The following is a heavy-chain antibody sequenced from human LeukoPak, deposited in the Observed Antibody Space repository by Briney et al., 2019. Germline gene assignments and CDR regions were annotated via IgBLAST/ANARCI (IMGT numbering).Heavy chain of an antibody. Sequence: GGSLRLSRAPSVFTFGTYWMSWVRQAPGKGLGWVGNIKPEGREKFCVDSVKGRFTISRDNAKMSLYLQMNSLRAEDTAVYYCARGDFNDYGDYVDAFEIWGRGTMVTVSA. V-gene: IGHV3-7*01. CDR2: IKPEGREK. CDR3: ARGDFNDYGDYVDAFEI. D-gene: IGHD4-17*01. CDR1: VFTFGTYW. J-gene: IGHJ3*02.